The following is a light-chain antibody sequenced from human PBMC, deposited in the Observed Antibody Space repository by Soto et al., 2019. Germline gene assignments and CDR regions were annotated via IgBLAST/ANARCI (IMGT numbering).Light chain of an antibody. CDR2: KVS. CDR3: MQGSHGST. V-gene: IGKV2-30*02. J-gene: IGKJ2*01. Sequence: DVVMTQSPLSLPVTLGQPASISCRSSQSLVQGDGNTYLNWFQQRPGQSPRRLIYKVSNRESGGPDRFRGSVSGTDFTLQISRVEAEDVGIYYCMQGSHGSTFGQGTKVVIK. CDR1: QSLVQGDGNTY.